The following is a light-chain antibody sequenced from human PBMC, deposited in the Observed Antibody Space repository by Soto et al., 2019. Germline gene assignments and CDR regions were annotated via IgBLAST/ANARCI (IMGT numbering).Light chain of an antibody. CDR1: QDITNY. V-gene: IGKV1-33*01. CDR3: QQYISLPLT. Sequence: DIQMTQSPSSLSASVGDRVTITCQASQDITNYFNWYQQKPGKAPELLIYEASSLGTGVPSRFSGGGSGAHFTFTISSLQPEDFATYYCQQYISLPLTFGGGTKVEV. CDR2: EAS. J-gene: IGKJ4*01.